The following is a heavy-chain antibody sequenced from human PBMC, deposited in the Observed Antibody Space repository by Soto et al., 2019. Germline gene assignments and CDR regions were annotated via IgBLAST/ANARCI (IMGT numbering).Heavy chain of an antibody. CDR1: GYTFTGYY. CDR2: INPSSGGT. J-gene: IGHJ3*02. CDR3: ARGCPDHGDGLEI. V-gene: IGHV1-2*02. D-gene: IGHD2-8*01. Sequence: GASVKVCCEAVGYTFTGYYIQRVRPXPGQGLEWMGWINPSSGGTNYAQKFKARVAMSRDTSITTAYMELTRLRADDPAVYYCARGCPDHGDGLEIYGQGTMVTVSS.